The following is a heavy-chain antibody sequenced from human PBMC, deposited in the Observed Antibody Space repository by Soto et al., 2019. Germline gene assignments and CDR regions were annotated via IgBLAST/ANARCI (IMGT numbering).Heavy chain of an antibody. CDR3: AKTANGWFSAFDI. Sequence: GGSLRLSCAASGFTFSSYAMSWVRQAPGKGLEWVSAISGSGGTTYYADSVKGRFTFSRDNSKNTLYLQMNSLRAEDTAVYYCAKTANGWFSAFDIWGQRTMDTVSS. J-gene: IGHJ3*02. D-gene: IGHD6-19*01. CDR1: GFTFSSYA. CDR2: ISGSGGTT. V-gene: IGHV3-23*01.